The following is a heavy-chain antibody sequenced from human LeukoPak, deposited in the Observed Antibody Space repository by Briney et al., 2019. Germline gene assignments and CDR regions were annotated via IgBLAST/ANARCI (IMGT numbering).Heavy chain of an antibody. V-gene: IGHV1-69*06. D-gene: IGHD6-19*01. J-gene: IGHJ1*01. CDR1: GGTFSSYA. Sequence: SVKVSCKASGGTFSSYAISRVRQAPGQGLEWMGGIILIFGTANYAQKFQGRVTITADKSTSTAYMELSSLRSEDTAVYYCARTGPIAVAGRRGETEYFQHWGQGTLVTVSS. CDR3: ARTGPIAVAGRRGETEYFQH. CDR2: IILIFGTA.